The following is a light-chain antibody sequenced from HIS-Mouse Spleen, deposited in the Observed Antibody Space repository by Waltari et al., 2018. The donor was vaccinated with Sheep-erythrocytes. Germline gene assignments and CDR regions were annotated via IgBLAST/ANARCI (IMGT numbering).Light chain of an antibody. J-gene: IGLJ2*01. CDR3: SSYTSSSTVV. Sequence: QSALTQPASVPGSPGQSIPLSCPGPSSDVGRYNLLSRYQQHPGKAPKLMIYEGSKRPSGVSNRFSGSKSGNTASLTISGLQAEDEADYYCSSYTSSSTVVFGGGTKLTVL. V-gene: IGLV2-14*02. CDR1: SSDVGRYNL. CDR2: EGS.